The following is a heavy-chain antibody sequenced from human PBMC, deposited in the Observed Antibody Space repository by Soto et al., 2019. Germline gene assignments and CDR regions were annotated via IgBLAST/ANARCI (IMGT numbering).Heavy chain of an antibody. V-gene: IGHV1-69*02. Sequence: SVKVSCKASGGTFSSYTISWVRQAPGQGLEWMGRIIPILGIANYAQKFQGRVTITADKSTSTAYMELSSLRSEDTAVYYCARKYYYGSGSKPGMDVWGQGTTVTVSS. CDR3: ARKYYYGSGSKPGMDV. CDR1: GGTFSSYT. CDR2: IIPILGIA. J-gene: IGHJ6*02. D-gene: IGHD3-10*01.